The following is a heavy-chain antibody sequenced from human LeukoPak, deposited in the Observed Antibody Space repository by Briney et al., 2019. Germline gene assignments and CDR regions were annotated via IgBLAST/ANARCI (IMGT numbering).Heavy chain of an antibody. CDR1: GFTVSSDY. D-gene: IGHD2-15*01. J-gene: IGHJ4*02. CDR3: ARERCNGGTCYGYFDF. CDR2: IYSGDAT. V-gene: IGHV3-66*01. Sequence: GGSLRLSCAASGFTVSSDYMSWVRQAPGKGLEWVSLIYSGDATYYADSEKGRFTVSRDNSKNTLYLQMNGLRAEDTAVYYCARERCNGGTCYGYFDFWGQGTLVTVSS.